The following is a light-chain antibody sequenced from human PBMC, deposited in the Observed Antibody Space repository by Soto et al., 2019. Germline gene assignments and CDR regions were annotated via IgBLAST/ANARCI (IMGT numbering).Light chain of an antibody. CDR2: DAS. V-gene: IGKV3-20*01. CDR1: QYVSSSS. Sequence: EIVLTQSPGTLSLSPGERATLSCRASQYVSSSSLAWYQQKRGQAPRLLIHDASSRATGIPDRFSGSGSGTDFTLTISRLEPEDFAVYYCQQYGSSPRTFGPGPKVDIK. CDR3: QQYGSSPRT. J-gene: IGKJ1*01.